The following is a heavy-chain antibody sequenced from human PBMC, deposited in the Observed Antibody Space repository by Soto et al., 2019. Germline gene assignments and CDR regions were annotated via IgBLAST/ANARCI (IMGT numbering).Heavy chain of an antibody. V-gene: IGHV1-69*13. Sequence: SVKVSCKASGGTFSSYAISWVRQAPGQGLEWMGGIIPIFGTANYAQKFQGRVTITADESTSTAYMELSSLRSEDTAVYYCAREGHSSSWQNRYYYYGMDVWGQGTTVTVS. D-gene: IGHD6-13*01. J-gene: IGHJ6*02. CDR2: IIPIFGTA. CDR3: AREGHSSSWQNRYYYYGMDV. CDR1: GGTFSSYA.